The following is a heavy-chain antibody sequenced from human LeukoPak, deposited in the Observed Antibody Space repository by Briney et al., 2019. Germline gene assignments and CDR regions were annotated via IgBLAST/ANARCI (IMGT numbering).Heavy chain of an antibody. Sequence: TGGSLRLSCAASGFTFSDHYMSWIRQAPGKGLEWLSQISSDSRIIYYADSVKGRFTISRDNAKESLYPQMNSLRAEDTAVYYCATDTYDYVWGSPWGQGTLVTVSS. D-gene: IGHD3-16*01. CDR3: ATDTYDYVWGSP. J-gene: IGHJ5*02. CDR2: ISSDSRII. CDR1: GFTFSDHY. V-gene: IGHV3-11*01.